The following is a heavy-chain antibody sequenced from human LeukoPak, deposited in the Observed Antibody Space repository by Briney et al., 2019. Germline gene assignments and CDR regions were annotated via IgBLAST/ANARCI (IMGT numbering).Heavy chain of an antibody. Sequence: GGSLRLSCAASGFTFRTYGMHWVRQAPGKGLEWVAFIRNDGSNNKYYADSVKGRFTISRDNSKNTLYLEMNNLRPEDTAVYYCAKNRRSYDWLLLIDYWGQGTLVTVSS. J-gene: IGHJ4*02. CDR1: GFTFRTYG. CDR3: AKNRRSYDWLLLIDY. CDR2: IRNDGSNNK. D-gene: IGHD3-9*01. V-gene: IGHV3-30*02.